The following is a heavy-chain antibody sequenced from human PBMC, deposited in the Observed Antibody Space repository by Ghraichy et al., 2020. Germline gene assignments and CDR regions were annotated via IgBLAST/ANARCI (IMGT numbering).Heavy chain of an antibody. J-gene: IGHJ4*02. CDR1: GFTFSSYA. CDR2: ISASGGST. Sequence: GGSLRLSCAVSGFTFSSYAMSWVRQAPGKGLKWVSAISASGGSTYHADSVKGRCTISRDNSKNTLFLQMDSLRAEDTAVYYCAEGGNRGVIPFDNWGQGTLVTVSS. CDR3: AEGGNRGVIPFDN. V-gene: IGHV3-23*01. D-gene: IGHD3-10*01.